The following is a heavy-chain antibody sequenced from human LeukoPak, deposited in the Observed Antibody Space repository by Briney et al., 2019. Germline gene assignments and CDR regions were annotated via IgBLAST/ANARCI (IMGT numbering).Heavy chain of an antibody. Sequence: SETLSLTCTVSGGSISSYYWSWIRQPPGKGLEWIGYIYYSGSTNYNPSLKSRVTISVDTSKNQFSLKLSSVTAADTALYYCARAGYYYDSSGYYYPLNSHYYYMDAWGKGTTVTVSS. J-gene: IGHJ6*03. CDR2: IYYSGST. CDR1: GGSISSYY. V-gene: IGHV4-59*01. CDR3: ARAGYYYDSSGYYYPLNSHYYYMDA. D-gene: IGHD3-22*01.